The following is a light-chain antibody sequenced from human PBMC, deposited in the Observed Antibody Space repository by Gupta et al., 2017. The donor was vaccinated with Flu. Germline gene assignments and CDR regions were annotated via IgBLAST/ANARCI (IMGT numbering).Light chain of an antibody. CDR2: AAS. CDR3: QRYNSAPLT. CDR1: QGISNY. V-gene: IGKV1-27*01. J-gene: IGKJ4*01. Sequence: PSPLSASIGDRVTITCRASQGISNYLAWYQQKPGKVPKLLIYAASTLQSGVPSRFSGSGSVTDFTLTITNLQPEDVATYYCQRYNSAPLTFGGGTKVEIK.